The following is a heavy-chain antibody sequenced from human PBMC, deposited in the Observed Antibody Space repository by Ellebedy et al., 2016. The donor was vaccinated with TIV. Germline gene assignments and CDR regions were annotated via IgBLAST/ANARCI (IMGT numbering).Heavy chain of an antibody. D-gene: IGHD1-26*01. CDR1: GFRFSSYW. CDR2: MRPDGGDK. V-gene: IGHV3-7*01. Sequence: GESLKISCVASGFRFSSYWMSWVRQAPGKGLEWVANMRPDGGDKYDVDSVKDRFTISRDNAKSSLYLQMNRVRAEDTSVYYCATDGSYGDHPSPAHAFVFWGQGTTVTVSS. J-gene: IGHJ3*01. CDR3: ATDGSYGDHPSPAHAFVF.